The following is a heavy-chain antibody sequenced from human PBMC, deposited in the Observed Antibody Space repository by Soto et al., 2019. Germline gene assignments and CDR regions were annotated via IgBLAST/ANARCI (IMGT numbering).Heavy chain of an antibody. Sequence: GASVKVSCKASGYTFTSYYMHWVRQAPGQGLEWMGIINPSGGSTSYAQKFQGRVTMTRDTPTSTVYMELSSLRSEDTAVYYCARSLMVTDDLDYWGQGTLVTVSS. V-gene: IGHV1-46*01. CDR2: INPSGGST. CDR3: ARSLMVTDDLDY. D-gene: IGHD5-18*01. J-gene: IGHJ4*02. CDR1: GYTFTSYY.